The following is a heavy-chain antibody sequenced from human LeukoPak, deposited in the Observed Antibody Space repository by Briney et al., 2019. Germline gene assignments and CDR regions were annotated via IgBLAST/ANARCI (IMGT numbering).Heavy chain of an antibody. Sequence: GGSLRLSCAASGFTFSSYWMTWVRQAPGKGLEWVANIKQDGNEKYYVDSLKGRFTISRDNANNLLYLQMNSLRAEDTAVYYCARDVDYANPRHDYWGQGTLVTVSS. V-gene: IGHV3-7*01. CDR1: GFTFSSYW. J-gene: IGHJ4*02. CDR2: IKQDGNEK. D-gene: IGHD4/OR15-4a*01. CDR3: ARDVDYANPRHDY.